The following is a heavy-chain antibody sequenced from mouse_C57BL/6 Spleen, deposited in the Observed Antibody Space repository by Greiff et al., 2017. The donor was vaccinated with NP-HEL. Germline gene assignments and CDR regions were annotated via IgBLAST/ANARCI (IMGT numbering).Heavy chain of an antibody. CDR3: ARAGYGH. J-gene: IGHJ2*01. D-gene: IGHD2-10*02. Sequence: EVQLQESGGGLVKPGGSLKLSCAASGFTFSSYAMSWVRQTPEKRLEWVATISDGGSYTYYPDNVKGRFTISRDNAKNNLYLQMSHLKSEDTAMYYCARAGYGHWGQGTTLTVSS. CDR1: GFTFSSYA. CDR2: ISDGGSYT. V-gene: IGHV5-4*01.